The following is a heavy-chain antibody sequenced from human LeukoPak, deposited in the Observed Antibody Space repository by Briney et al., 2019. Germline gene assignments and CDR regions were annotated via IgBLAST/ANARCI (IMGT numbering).Heavy chain of an antibody. V-gene: IGHV3-74*01. D-gene: IGHD4-23*01. Sequence: GGSLRLSCAASGFAFSSHWMHWVRQVPGKGLVRLSRINSDGGNTIYADSVEGRFTISRDNVKNTLYLQMNSLRAEDTAVYYCTRDLMDFDYGDKGGNYWGQGTLVTVSS. CDR3: TRDLMDFDYGDKGGNY. CDR2: INSDGGNT. J-gene: IGHJ4*02. CDR1: GFAFSSHW.